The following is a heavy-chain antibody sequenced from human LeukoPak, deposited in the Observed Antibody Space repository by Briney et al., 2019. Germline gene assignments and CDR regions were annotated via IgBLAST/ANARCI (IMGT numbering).Heavy chain of an antibody. D-gene: IGHD6-13*01. CDR1: GYPFNGYH. Sequence: GASVKVSFKASGYPFNGYHIHWVRPAPGQGLEWMGRINPYSGDTNFSQKFQGRVTMTRDTSITTAYMDLSSLTPDDTAVYFCARDQGSLTRSWYTGYWGQGTQVTVSS. CDR3: ARDQGSLTRSWYTGY. CDR2: INPYSGDT. J-gene: IGHJ4*02. V-gene: IGHV1-2*06.